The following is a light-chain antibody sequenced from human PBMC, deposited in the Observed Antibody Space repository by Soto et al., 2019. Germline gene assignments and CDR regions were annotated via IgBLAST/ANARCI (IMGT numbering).Light chain of an antibody. Sequence: EIVMTQSPAALSVSPGERAARSCRASHSVGRNFAWYQQRPGQAPRVLIYGTSTRATGVPARFSGSGSGTDFTLTISSLQSEDFAVYYCQQYNNWPYTFGQGTRLEIK. V-gene: IGKV3-15*01. CDR2: GTS. CDR3: QQYNNWPYT. CDR1: HSVGRN. J-gene: IGKJ2*01.